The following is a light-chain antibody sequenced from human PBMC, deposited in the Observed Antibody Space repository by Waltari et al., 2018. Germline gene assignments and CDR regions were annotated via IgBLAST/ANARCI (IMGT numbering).Light chain of an antibody. Sequence: AVQMTKSPSSLSASVGDRVSITCRASRGVGSDLSWYQQKAGTAPKLLIYAISTLQSGVPSRFSGSGYATDFTLTISNLQPEDFATYYCLQDSYKPYSFGPGTKLEIK. J-gene: IGKJ2*03. CDR1: RGVGSD. CDR3: LQDSYKPYS. CDR2: AIS. V-gene: IGKV1-6*01.